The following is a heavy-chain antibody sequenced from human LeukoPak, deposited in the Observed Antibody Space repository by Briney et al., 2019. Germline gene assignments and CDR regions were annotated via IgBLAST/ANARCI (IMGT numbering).Heavy chain of an antibody. Sequence: PGGSLRLSCAASGFTFSNYGMHWVRQAPGKGLEWVAVTWNGGNDKYYADSVKGRFTISRDDSKKTMYLQMNSLRAEDTAVYYCARDRGVRGDNITEYFDYWGQGTLVTVSS. J-gene: IGHJ4*02. CDR3: ARDRGVRGDNITEYFDY. D-gene: IGHD3-10*01. CDR1: GFTFSNYG. CDR2: TWNGGNDK. V-gene: IGHV3-33*01.